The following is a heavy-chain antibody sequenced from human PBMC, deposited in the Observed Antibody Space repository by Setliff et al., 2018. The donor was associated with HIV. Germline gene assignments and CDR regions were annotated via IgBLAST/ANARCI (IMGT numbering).Heavy chain of an antibody. CDR1: GASISSGNW. D-gene: IGHD3-3*01. CDR3: ARGVYYNFWSGSYTYYFDY. CDR2: IFHTGST. Sequence: SETLSLTCAVSGASISSGNWWSWVRQSPGKGLEWIGEIFHTGSTYYNPSLKSRVTISVDTSKNQFSLKLSSVTAADTAVYYCARGVYYNFWSGSYTYYFDYWGQGTLVTVSS. J-gene: IGHJ4*02. V-gene: IGHV4-4*02.